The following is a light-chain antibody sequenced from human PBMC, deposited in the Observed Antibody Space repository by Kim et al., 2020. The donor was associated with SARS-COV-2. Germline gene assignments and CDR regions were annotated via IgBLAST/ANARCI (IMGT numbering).Light chain of an antibody. V-gene: IGKV3-11*01. Sequence: SPGERATLSCRASQSVSSYLAWYQQKPGQAPRLLIDDASNRATGIPARFSGSGSGTDFTLTIGSLEPEDCAVYYCQRRSNWPLITFGQGTRLEIK. CDR1: QSVSSY. CDR3: QRRSNWPLIT. J-gene: IGKJ5*01. CDR2: DAS.